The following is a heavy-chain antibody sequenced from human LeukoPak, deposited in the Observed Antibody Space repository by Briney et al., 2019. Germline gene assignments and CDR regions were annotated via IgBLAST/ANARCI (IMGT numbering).Heavy chain of an antibody. CDR2: ISSSGSTI. J-gene: IGHJ6*04. CDR1: GFTFSSYE. Sequence: GGSLRLSCAASGFTFSSYEMNWVRQAPGKGLEGVSYISSSGSTIYYADSVKGRFTISRDNAKNSLYLQMNSLRAEDTAVYYCAELGIAMIGGVWGKGTTVTISS. D-gene: IGHD3-10*02. V-gene: IGHV3-48*03. CDR3: AELGIAMIGGV.